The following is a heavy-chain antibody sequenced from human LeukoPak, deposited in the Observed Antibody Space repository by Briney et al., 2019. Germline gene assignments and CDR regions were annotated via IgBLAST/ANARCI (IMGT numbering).Heavy chain of an antibody. J-gene: IGHJ4*02. Sequence: GGSLRLSCAASGFTFSNAWMSWVRQAPGKGLEWVCRIKSKTDGGTTDCAAPVKGRFTISRDDSKNTLYLQMNSLKTEDTAVYYCTTDRPPLYYYDSSGPIDYWGQGTLVTVSS. CDR3: TTDRPPLYYYDSSGPIDY. V-gene: IGHV3-15*01. CDR1: GFTFSNAW. CDR2: IKSKTDGGTT. D-gene: IGHD3-22*01.